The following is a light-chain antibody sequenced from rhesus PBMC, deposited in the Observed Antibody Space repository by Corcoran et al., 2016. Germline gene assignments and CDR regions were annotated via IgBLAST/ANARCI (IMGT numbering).Light chain of an antibody. J-gene: IGKJ2*01. CDR1: QSISSW. Sequence: DIQMPQSPSSLSASVGDTVTITCRSSQSISSWLAWYQQKPGKAPKLLIYKASSLQCGVPSRFSGSGSGTDFSLTISTLQPEDFATYYCLQYSSSPYSFGQGTKVEIK. V-gene: IGKV1-22*01. CDR3: LQYSSSPYS. CDR2: KAS.